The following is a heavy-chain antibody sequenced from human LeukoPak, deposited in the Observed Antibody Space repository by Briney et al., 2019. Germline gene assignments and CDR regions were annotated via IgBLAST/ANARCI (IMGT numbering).Heavy chain of an antibody. CDR2: TYYRAKWYK. CDR1: RDSVFHKRVT. Sequence: QALPLTCLICRDSVFHKRVTGHGTTHSPSRALEWLRRTYYRAKWYKYYAVSVKGRIAINPDTSKNPFSLQLNSVTPEDTAVYYCARGPSYCQHWGQGTLVTVSS. V-gene: IGHV6-1*01. CDR3: ARGPSYCQH. J-gene: IGHJ1*01.